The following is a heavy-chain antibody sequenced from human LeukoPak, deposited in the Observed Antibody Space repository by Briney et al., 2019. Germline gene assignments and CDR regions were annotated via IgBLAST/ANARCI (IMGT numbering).Heavy chain of an antibody. J-gene: IGHJ6*04. D-gene: IGHD2-2*01. Sequence: PSETLSLTCAVYGGSFSGYYWSWIRQPPGKRLEWIGEINHSGSTNYNPSLKSRVTISVDTSKNQFSLKLSSVTAADTAVYYCARGRGYCSSTSCPQGYYYGMDVWGKGTTVTVSS. CDR2: INHSGST. V-gene: IGHV4-34*01. CDR3: ARGRGYCSSTSCPQGYYYGMDV. CDR1: GGSFSGYY.